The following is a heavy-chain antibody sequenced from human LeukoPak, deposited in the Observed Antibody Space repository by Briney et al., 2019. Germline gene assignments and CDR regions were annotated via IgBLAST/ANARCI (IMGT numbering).Heavy chain of an antibody. Sequence: GGSLRLSCAASGFTFSSYSMNWVRQAPGKGLEWVSSIGSRSTYTYSADSVKGRFTISRDNAKNSLYLQMNSLRAGDTAVYYCARGGLSFDAFDIWGQGTMVTVPS. CDR2: IGSRSTYT. D-gene: IGHD1-26*01. CDR3: ARGGLSFDAFDI. CDR1: GFTFSSYS. J-gene: IGHJ3*02. V-gene: IGHV3-21*01.